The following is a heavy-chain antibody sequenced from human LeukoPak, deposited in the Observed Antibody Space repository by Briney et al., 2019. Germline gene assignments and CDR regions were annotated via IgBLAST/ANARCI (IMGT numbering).Heavy chain of an antibody. CDR2: INPNSGGT. J-gene: IGHJ4*02. Sequence: ASVKVSCKASGYTFTGYYMHWVRQAPGQGLEWMGWINPNSGGTNYAQKFQGRVTMTRDTSISTAYMELSRLRSDDTAVYYCAREPRNKYCSSTSCYSGGDYWGQGTLVTVSS. D-gene: IGHD2-2*01. V-gene: IGHV1-2*02. CDR1: GYTFTGYY. CDR3: AREPRNKYCSSTSCYSGGDY.